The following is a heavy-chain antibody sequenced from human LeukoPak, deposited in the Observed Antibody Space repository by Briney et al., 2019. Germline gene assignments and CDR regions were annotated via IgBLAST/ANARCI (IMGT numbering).Heavy chain of an antibody. CDR1: GFTFSSYA. V-gene: IGHV3-30-3*01. CDR2: ISYDGSNK. J-gene: IGHJ4*02. Sequence: PGGSLRLSCAASGFTFSSYAMHWVRQAPGKGLEWVAVISYDGSNKYYADSVKGRFTISRDNSKNTLYLQMNSLRAEDTAVYYCARVDSSGSLDYWGQGTLVTVSS. CDR3: ARVDSSGSLDY. D-gene: IGHD3-22*01.